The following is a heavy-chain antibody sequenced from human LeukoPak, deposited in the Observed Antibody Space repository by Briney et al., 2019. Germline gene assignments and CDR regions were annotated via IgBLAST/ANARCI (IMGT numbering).Heavy chain of an antibody. V-gene: IGHV3-11*04. Sequence: GGSLRLSCAASGFTFSDYYMSWIRQAPGKGLDWVSYISSSGSTIYYADSVKGRFTISRDNAKNSLYLQMNSLRAEDTAVYYCARRIAAAGLDFDYWGQGTLVTVSS. CDR3: ARRIAAAGLDFDY. CDR2: ISSSGSTI. J-gene: IGHJ4*02. D-gene: IGHD6-13*01. CDR1: GFTFSDYY.